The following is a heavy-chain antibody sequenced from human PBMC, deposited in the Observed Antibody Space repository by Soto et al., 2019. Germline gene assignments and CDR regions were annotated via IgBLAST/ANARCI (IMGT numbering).Heavy chain of an antibody. V-gene: IGHV3-21*02. Sequence: EVQLVESGGGLVKPGGSLRLSCTASGFTFSSYNMNWVCQAPGKGLEWVSYISTWSSYSFYADSVKGRFTISRDNSENSLYLQLDSLRDEDTAVYYCARASHDYGALDYWGQGALVTVSS. J-gene: IGHJ4*02. D-gene: IGHD4-17*01. CDR3: ARASHDYGALDY. CDR2: ISTWSSYS. CDR1: GFTFSSYN.